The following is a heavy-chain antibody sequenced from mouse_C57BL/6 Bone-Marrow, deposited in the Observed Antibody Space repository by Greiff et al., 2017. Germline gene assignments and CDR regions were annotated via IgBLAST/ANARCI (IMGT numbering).Heavy chain of an antibody. CDR1: GFTFSSYG. CDR3: ARRGVYRYFDD. CDR2: ISSGGSYT. V-gene: IGHV5-6*02. J-gene: IGHJ1*03. Sequence: EVKLVEPGGDLVKPGGSLKLSCAASGFTFSSYGMPWVRQTPDKRLEWVANISSGGSYTYYPHSFKGRFTFSGDNAENTLYLQMSSLKSEDTAMYYCARRGVYRYFDDWGKGTTVTVSS.